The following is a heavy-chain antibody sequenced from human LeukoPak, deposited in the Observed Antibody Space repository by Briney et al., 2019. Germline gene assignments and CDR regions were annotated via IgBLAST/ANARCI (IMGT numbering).Heavy chain of an antibody. J-gene: IGHJ4*02. CDR1: RFTPRSYT. Sequence: PGGSPRLSCAASRFTPRSYTMNSVRQAPGKGLEWGSISSVSSYIHYADSVKGRFTISRDNAKTSLYLQSNSLSAEHTPVYYCARQKYLRGPDVEYFDYWGQGTLVTVSS. D-gene: IGHD5/OR15-5a*01. V-gene: IGHV3-21*01. CDR2: SSVSSYI. CDR3: ARQKYLRGPDVEYFDY.